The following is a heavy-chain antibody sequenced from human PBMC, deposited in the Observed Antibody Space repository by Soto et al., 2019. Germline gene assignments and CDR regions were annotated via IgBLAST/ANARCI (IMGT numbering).Heavy chain of an antibody. CDR2: ISGSGGST. V-gene: IGHV3-23*01. J-gene: IGHJ6*02. CDR1: GFIISNYA. CDR3: AKGPTIFGVVITYSYYYGFDV. Sequence: LRLSCAASGFIISNYALSWVRQAPGKGLEWVSAISGSGGSTYYADSVEGRFTISRDSSKNTLYLQMNNLRAEDTAVYYCAKGPTIFGVVITYSYYYGFDVCGQGPTVTVSS. D-gene: IGHD3-3*01.